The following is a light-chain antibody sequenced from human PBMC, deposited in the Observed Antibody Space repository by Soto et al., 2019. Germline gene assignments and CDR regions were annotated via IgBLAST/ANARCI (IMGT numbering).Light chain of an antibody. J-gene: IGKJ1*01. V-gene: IGKV3-20*01. CDR1: QSVSNY. CDR2: GAS. Sequence: EIVLTQSPGTLSLSPGERATLSCRASQSVSNYLAWYQQKPGQAPRLLIYGASRRATVIPDRFSGSGSWTDFTLTTSRPAPEEFAAYYSQQYGGSPQTFGQGTNGEIK. CDR3: QQYGGSPQT.